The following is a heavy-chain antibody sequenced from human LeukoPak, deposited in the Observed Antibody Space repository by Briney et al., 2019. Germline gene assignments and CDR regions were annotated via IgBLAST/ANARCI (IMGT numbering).Heavy chain of an antibody. CDR1: GFTFDEYG. Sequence: GGFLRLSCAASGFTFDEYGLSWVRQAPGKGLEWVSGINWNGGSTGYADSVKGRFTISRDNAKNSLYLQMNSLRAEDTALYFCARGYYGSGYYFDYWGQGTPVTVSS. D-gene: IGHD3-10*01. J-gene: IGHJ4*02. CDR3: ARGYYGSGYYFDY. CDR2: INWNGGST. V-gene: IGHV3-20*04.